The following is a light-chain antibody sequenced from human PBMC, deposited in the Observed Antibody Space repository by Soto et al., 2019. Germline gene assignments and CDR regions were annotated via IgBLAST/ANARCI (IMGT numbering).Light chain of an antibody. CDR2: DTS. V-gene: IGKV3-15*01. CDR3: QKYNNWPPIT. CDR1: QSVSIK. Sequence: EIVMTQSPATLSVSPGERATLSCRASQSVSIKLAWYQQKPGQAPRLLIYDTSNRATGIPDRFSGSGSGTEFTLTISSLQSEDFAVYYCQKYNNWPPITFGQGTRLEIK. J-gene: IGKJ5*01.